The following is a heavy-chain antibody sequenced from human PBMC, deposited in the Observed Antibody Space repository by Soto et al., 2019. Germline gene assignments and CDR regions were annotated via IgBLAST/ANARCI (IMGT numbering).Heavy chain of an antibody. CDR3: ARSYYYDSSAVSNAFDI. CDR2: IYPGDSDT. Sequence: EVQLVQSGAEVKKPGESLKISCKGSGYSFTSYWIGWVRQMPGKGLEWMGIIYPGDSDTRYSPSFQGQVTISADKSISTAYLQWSSLKASDTAMYYCARSYYYDSSAVSNAFDIWGQGTMVTVSS. CDR1: GYSFTSYW. D-gene: IGHD3-22*01. J-gene: IGHJ3*02. V-gene: IGHV5-51*01.